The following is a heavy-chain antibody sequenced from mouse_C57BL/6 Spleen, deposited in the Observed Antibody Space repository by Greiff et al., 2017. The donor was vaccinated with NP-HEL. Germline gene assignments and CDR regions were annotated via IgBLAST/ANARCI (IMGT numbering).Heavy chain of an antibody. Sequence: VQLQQSGAELVRPGASVKLSCKASGYTFTDYYINWVKQRPGQGLEWIARIYPGSGNTYYNEKFKGKATLTAEKSSSTAYMQLSSLTSEDSAVYFCAREGVYDGVDYWGQGTTLTVSS. CDR2: IYPGSGNT. J-gene: IGHJ2*01. D-gene: IGHD2-12*01. CDR3: AREGVYDGVDY. CDR1: GYTFTDYY. V-gene: IGHV1-76*01.